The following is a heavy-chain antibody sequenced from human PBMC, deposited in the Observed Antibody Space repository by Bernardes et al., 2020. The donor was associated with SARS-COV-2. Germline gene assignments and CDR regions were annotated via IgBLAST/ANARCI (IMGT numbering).Heavy chain of an antibody. J-gene: IGHJ4*02. Sequence: SETLSLTRTVSGGSVSRGSYYWTWIRQPPGKGLEWIGYIYYNGGTNYNPSLKSRVTISVETSKNQFSLNLSSLTAPDTAVYYCARSSIPGLFDYWGQGTLVTVS. CDR1: GGSVSRGSYY. CDR3: ARSSIPGLFDY. CDR2: IYYNGGT. V-gene: IGHV4-61*01.